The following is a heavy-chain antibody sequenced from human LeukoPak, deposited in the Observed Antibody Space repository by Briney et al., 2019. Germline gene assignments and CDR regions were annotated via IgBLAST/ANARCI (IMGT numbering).Heavy chain of an antibody. J-gene: IGHJ5*02. Sequence: GGSLRLSCAASGFTFSSYWMHWVRQAPGKGLVWVSRINSDGSSTSYADSVKGRFTISRDNAKNTLYLQMNSLRAEDTAVYYCAGSGYFDWFYHWGQGTLVTVSS. CDR3: AGSGYFDWFYH. CDR2: INSDGSST. CDR1: GFTFSSYW. V-gene: IGHV3-74*01. D-gene: IGHD3-9*01.